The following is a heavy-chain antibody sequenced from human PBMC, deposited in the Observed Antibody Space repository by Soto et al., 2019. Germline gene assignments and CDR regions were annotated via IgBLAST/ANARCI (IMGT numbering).Heavy chain of an antibody. D-gene: IGHD3-3*01. Sequence: PGEFKKISCKGSGYHFTSYWIGWVRQKTGKGLEWMGIIYPGDSDTRYSPSFQGQVTISADKSISTAYLQWSSLKASDTAMYYCARIHDFWSGYFNYFDYWGQGTLVTGSS. J-gene: IGHJ4*02. V-gene: IGHV5-51*01. CDR3: ARIHDFWSGYFNYFDY. CDR2: IYPGDSDT. CDR1: GYHFTSYW.